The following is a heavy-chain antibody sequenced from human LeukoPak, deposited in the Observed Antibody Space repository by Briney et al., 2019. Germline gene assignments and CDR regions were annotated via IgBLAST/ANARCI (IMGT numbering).Heavy chain of an antibody. Sequence: GGSLRLSCAASGFIFSSHWMSWVRQAPGKGLELVANIKQDGGEKYYVDSVKGRFTISRDNAKNSLYLQMNSLRAEATAVYYCARRPTYSSSWSSFDYWGQGTLVTVSS. D-gene: IGHD6-13*01. J-gene: IGHJ4*02. CDR2: IKQDGGEK. CDR3: ARRPTYSSSWSSFDY. CDR1: GFIFSSHW. V-gene: IGHV3-7*05.